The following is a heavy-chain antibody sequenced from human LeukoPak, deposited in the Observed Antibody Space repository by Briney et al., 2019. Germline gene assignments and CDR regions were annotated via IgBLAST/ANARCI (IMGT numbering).Heavy chain of an antibody. D-gene: IGHD3-3*01. CDR3: ARDYDFWSGPQGYYFYFMDV. Sequence: ASVKVSCKASGYTFTGHFVHWVRQAPGQGLEWMGWINPHSGDSRYAQKFQGRVAMTRDTSINTAYMELSRLRSVDTAVYYCARDYDFWSGPQGYYFYFMDVWGTGTTVTVSS. J-gene: IGHJ6*04. CDR2: INPHSGDS. V-gene: IGHV1-2*02. CDR1: GYTFTGHF.